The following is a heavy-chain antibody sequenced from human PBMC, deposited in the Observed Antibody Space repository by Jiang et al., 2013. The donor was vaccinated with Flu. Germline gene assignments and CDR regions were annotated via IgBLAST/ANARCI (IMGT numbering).Heavy chain of an antibody. J-gene: IGHJ4*02. Sequence: GPGLVKPSETLSLSCAVSGGSISTDNWWSWVRQPPGKGLEWIGEIHHNGKINYNPSLKSRVTMSIDKSKNQFSLKVSSMTVADTAVYYCARDFGVPATKDYWGQGTLVTVSS. CDR3: ARDFGVPATKDY. CDR2: IHHNGKI. CDR1: GGSISTDNW. V-gene: IGHV4/OR15-8*02. D-gene: IGHD2-2*01.